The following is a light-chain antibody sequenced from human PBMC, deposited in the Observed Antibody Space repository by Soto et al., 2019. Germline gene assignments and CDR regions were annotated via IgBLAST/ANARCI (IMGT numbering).Light chain of an antibody. V-gene: IGKV1-9*01. J-gene: IGKJ5*01. CDR1: QGISSN. Sequence: IQLTQSPSSLSASVGDRVTITCRASQGISSNLAWYQQKPGKAPKVLINAASTLQSGVPLRFSGSGSGTDFTLTISSLQPEDFATYYCQQSYSTPPITFGQGTRLEIK. CDR3: QQSYSTPPIT. CDR2: AAS.